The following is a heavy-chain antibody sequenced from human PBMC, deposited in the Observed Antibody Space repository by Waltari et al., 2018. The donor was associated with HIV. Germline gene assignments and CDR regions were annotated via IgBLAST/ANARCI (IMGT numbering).Heavy chain of an antibody. CDR3: ARQWWSEGAFDI. CDR1: GYTFIANY. V-gene: IGHV1-46*03. D-gene: IGHD2-15*01. CDR2: VNPGSGNT. Sequence: QVQLVQSGAEVKKPGTSVKVSGKAPGYTFIANYIHWVRQAPGQGLEWMGVVNPGSGNTNYAQKFQGRLTMTRDTSTSTVYMELSSLRSEDTAIYYCARQWWSEGAFDIWGQGTTVTVSS. J-gene: IGHJ3*02.